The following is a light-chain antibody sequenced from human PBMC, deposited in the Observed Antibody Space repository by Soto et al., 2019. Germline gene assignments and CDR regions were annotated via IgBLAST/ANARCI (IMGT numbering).Light chain of an antibody. V-gene: IGLV1-47*01. CDR3: AAGEDSLVV. Sequence: QSVLTQPPSASGTPGQTVTISCSGSSSNIGSAYIYWYQHLPGTAPKLLIYRNNQRPSGVPDRFSASKSGTSASLAISGLRAEDDAYYYCAAGEDSLVVFGGGTKLTVL. J-gene: IGLJ2*01. CDR1: SSNIGSAY. CDR2: RNN.